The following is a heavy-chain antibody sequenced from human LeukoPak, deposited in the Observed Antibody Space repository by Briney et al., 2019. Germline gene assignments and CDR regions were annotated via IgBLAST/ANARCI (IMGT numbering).Heavy chain of an antibody. CDR2: IIPILGIA. Sequence: SVKVSCKASGGTFSSYTISWVRQAPGQGLEWMGRIIPILGIANYAQKFQGRVTITADRSTSTAYMELSSLRSEDTAVYYCARDQRRDGYNFSWGQGTLVTVSS. D-gene: IGHD5-24*01. J-gene: IGHJ5*02. CDR1: GGTFSSYT. CDR3: ARDQRRDGYNFS. V-gene: IGHV1-69*04.